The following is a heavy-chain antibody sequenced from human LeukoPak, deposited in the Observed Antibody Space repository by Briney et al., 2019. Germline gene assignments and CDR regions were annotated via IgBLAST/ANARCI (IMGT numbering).Heavy chain of an antibody. J-gene: IGHJ4*02. CDR3: ARIRYYYGSDGSEGQNFDY. V-gene: IGHV3-21*01. Sequence: PGGSLRLSCAASGFTFSSYSMNWVRQAPGKGLEWVSSISSSSSYIYYADSVKGRFTISRDNAKNSLYLQINSLRAEDTAVYYCARIRYYYGSDGSEGQNFDYWGQGTLVTVSS. CDR2: ISSSSSYI. CDR1: GFTFSSYS. D-gene: IGHD3-10*01.